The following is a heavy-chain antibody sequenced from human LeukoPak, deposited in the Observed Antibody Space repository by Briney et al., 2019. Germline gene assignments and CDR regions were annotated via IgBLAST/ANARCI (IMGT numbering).Heavy chain of an antibody. V-gene: IGHV3-48*02. D-gene: IGHD2-8*01. CDR1: GFTFSTYG. CDR3: ARTSPNGYYY. Sequence: GGSLRLSCAASGFTFSTYGMNWVRQAPGKGLEWVSYISHTSDAIYYPDSVKGRFTISRDNAKNSLYLQMNSLRDEDTAVYYWARTSPNGYYYWGQGTLVTVSS. J-gene: IGHJ4*02. CDR2: ISHTSDAI.